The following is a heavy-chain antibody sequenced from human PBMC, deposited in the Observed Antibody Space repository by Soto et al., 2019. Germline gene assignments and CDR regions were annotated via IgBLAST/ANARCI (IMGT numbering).Heavy chain of an antibody. V-gene: IGHV3-9*02. CDR2: IYWGSNKI. Sequence: PGGSLRLSCVASGFTSHDYAMHWVRQTPGKGLEWVSGIYWGSNKIDYADSVKGRFTISRDNAKNSLFLQMNSLSADDTALYYCVKDVSPGGADLWGQVTTVTVSS. CDR1: GFTSHDYA. CDR3: VKDVSPGGADL. J-gene: IGHJ6*02. D-gene: IGHD3-10*01.